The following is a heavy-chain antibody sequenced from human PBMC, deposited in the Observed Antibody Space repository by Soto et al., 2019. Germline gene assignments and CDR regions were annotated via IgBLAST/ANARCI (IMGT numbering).Heavy chain of an antibody. V-gene: IGHV4-30-2*01. Sequence: PSETLSLTCAVSGGSISSGGYSWSWIRQPPAKGLEWIGYIYHSGSPYYNPSLKSRVTISVDRSKNQFSLKLSSVTAADTAVYYCARAKGLVTVTTSWFDPWGQGTLVTVSS. CDR1: GGSISSGGYS. D-gene: IGHD4-17*01. J-gene: IGHJ5*02. CDR2: IYHSGSP. CDR3: ARAKGLVTVTTSWFDP.